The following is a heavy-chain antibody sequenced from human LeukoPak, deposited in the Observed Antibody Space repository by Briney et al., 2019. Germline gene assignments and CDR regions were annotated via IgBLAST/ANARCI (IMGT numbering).Heavy chain of an antibody. V-gene: IGHV1-24*01. J-gene: IGHJ6*04. CDR1: GYTLTELS. D-gene: IGHD3-10*01. CDR2: FDPEDGET. Sequence: ASVKVSCKVSGYTLTELSMHWVRQAPGKGLEWMGGFDPEDGETTYAQKFQGRVTMTEDTSTDTAYMELSSLRSEDTAVYYCATGYAIRGVIRGGLLDVWGKGTTVTVSS. CDR3: ATGYAIRGVIRGGLLDV.